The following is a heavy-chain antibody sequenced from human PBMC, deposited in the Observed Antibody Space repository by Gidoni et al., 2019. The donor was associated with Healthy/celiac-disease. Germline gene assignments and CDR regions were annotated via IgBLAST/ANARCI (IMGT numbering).Heavy chain of an antibody. V-gene: IGHV1-69*01. D-gene: IGHD2-2*01. CDR1: GGTCSSYA. CDR2: IIPIFGTA. CDR3: ASEYCSRTSCYYGY. J-gene: IGHJ4*02. Sequence: QVQLVQSGAEGKKPGASVKVSCKAAGGTCSSYAISWVRPAPGPGLEWMGGIIPIFGTATSAQKFQGRVTITADESTSTAYMELSSLRSEDTAVYYCASEYCSRTSCYYGYWGQGTLVTVSS.